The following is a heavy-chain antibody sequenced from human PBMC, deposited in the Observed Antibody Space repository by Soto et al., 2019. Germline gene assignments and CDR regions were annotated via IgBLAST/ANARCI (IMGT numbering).Heavy chain of an antibody. CDR1: GFTFSSYG. D-gene: IGHD4-17*01. J-gene: IGHJ4*02. CDR3: ARDSTVTTLLGWEYYFDY. CDR2: IWYDGSNK. Sequence: GGSLRLSCAASGFTFSSYGMHWVRQAPGKGLEWVAVIWYDGSNKYYADSVKGRFTISRDKSKNTLYLQMNSLRAEDTAVYYCARDSTVTTLLGWEYYFDYWGQGTLVTVSS. V-gene: IGHV3-33*01.